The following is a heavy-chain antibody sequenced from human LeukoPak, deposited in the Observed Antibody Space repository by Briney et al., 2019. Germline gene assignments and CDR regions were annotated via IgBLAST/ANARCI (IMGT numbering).Heavy chain of an antibody. CDR2: ISSSSSYI. CDR3: ATSRGSGSPEDY. Sequence: GGSLRLSCAASGFTFSSYSMNWVRQAPGKGLEWVSSISSSSSYIYYADSVKGRFTISRDNAKNSLYLQMNSLRAEDTAVYYCATSRGSGSPEDYWGQGTLVTVSS. D-gene: IGHD3-10*01. J-gene: IGHJ4*02. V-gene: IGHV3-21*01. CDR1: GFTFSSYS.